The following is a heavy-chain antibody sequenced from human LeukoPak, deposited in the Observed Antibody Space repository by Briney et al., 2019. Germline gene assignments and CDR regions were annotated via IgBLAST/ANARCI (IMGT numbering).Heavy chain of an antibody. V-gene: IGHV3-11*04. Sequence: GGSLRLSCAASGFTFSDYYMSWIRQAPGKGLEWVSYISSSGSTIYYADSVKGRFTISRDNAKNSLYLQMNSLRAEDTAVYYCARDPYCSSTSCYKGFSYYFDYWGQGTLVTVSS. CDR1: GFTFSDYY. D-gene: IGHD2-2*02. CDR2: ISSSGSTI. CDR3: ARDPYCSSTSCYKGFSYYFDY. J-gene: IGHJ4*02.